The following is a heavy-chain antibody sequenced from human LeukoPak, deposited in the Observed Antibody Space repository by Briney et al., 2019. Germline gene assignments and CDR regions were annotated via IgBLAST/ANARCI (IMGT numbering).Heavy chain of an antibody. D-gene: IGHD6-13*01. CDR2: IKQDGTQK. V-gene: IGHV3-7*04. Sequence: GGSLRLSCAASEFTLSDYWMHWVRQAPGKGLEWVANIKQDGTQKFYVDPVRGRFSISRDNAKNSLYLQMNNLRVEDTAVYYCARAYSSSFDYWGQGTLVTVSS. CDR1: EFTLSDYW. CDR3: ARAYSSSFDY. J-gene: IGHJ4*02.